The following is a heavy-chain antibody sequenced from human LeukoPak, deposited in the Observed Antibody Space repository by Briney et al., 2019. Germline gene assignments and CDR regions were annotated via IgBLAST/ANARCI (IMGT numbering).Heavy chain of an antibody. Sequence: GESLKISWKGSGYSFTSYWIGWVRQMPGKGLEWMGIIYPGDSDTRYSPSFQGQVTISADKSISSAYLQWSSLKASDTAMYYCARLDYYDSSGYHSYSEMRYYFDYWGQGTLVTVSS. CDR3: ARLDYYDSSGYHSYSEMRYYFDY. D-gene: IGHD3-22*01. CDR2: IYPGDSDT. CDR1: GYSFTSYW. J-gene: IGHJ4*02. V-gene: IGHV5-51*01.